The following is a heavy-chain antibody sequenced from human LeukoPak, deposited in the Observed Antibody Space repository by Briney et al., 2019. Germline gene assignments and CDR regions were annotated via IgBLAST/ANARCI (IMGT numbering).Heavy chain of an antibody. J-gene: IGHJ4*02. D-gene: IGHD6-13*01. CDR2: ISGSGGST. Sequence: GGSLRLSCAASELTFSRYAMSWVRQAPGKGLEWVSAISGSGGSTYYADSVEGRFTISRDNSKNTLYLQMNSLRAEDTAVYYCAKPTSWYRTMYYFDYWGQGTLVTVSS. CDR3: AKPTSWYRTMYYFDY. V-gene: IGHV3-23*01. CDR1: ELTFSRYA.